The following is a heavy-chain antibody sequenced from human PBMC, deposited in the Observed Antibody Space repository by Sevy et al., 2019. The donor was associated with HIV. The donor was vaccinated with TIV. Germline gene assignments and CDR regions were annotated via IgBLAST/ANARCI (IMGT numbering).Heavy chain of an antibody. CDR1: DYSITSGYF. D-gene: IGHD5-12*01. Sequence: SETLSLTCIVSDYSITSGYFWGWVRQPPGKGLEWIARIYHRGNTDYNPSLKSRVSMSVDTSNNQFSLKLKSVTAADTAVYYSASLSVALSEYDCFDYWGQGILVTVSS. CDR2: IYHRGNT. CDR3: ASLSVALSEYDCFDY. V-gene: IGHV4-38-2*02. J-gene: IGHJ4*02.